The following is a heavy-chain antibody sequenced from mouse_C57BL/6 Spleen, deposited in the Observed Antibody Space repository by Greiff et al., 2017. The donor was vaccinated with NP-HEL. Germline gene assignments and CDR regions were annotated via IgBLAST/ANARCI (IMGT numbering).Heavy chain of an antibody. J-gene: IGHJ2*01. CDR3: ARGSMVPYYFDY. V-gene: IGHV1-59*01. CDR1: GYTFTSYW. Sequence: QVQLQQSGAELVRPGTSVKLSCKASGYTFTSYWMHWVKQRPGQGLEWIGVIDPSDSYTNYNQKFKGKATLTVDTSSSTAYMQLSSLTSEDSAVYYCARGSMVPYYFDYWGQGTTLTVSS. D-gene: IGHD1-1*02. CDR2: IDPSDSYT.